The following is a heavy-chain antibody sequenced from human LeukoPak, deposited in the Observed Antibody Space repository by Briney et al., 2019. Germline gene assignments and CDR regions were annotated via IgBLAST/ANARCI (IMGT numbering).Heavy chain of an antibody. CDR2: ISWDGGST. CDR1: GFTFDDYA. V-gene: IGHV3-43D*03. J-gene: IGHJ4*02. D-gene: IGHD4-17*01. CDR3: AKDMRVRGYGDPEIDY. Sequence: PGGSLRLSCAASGFTFDDYAMHWVRQAPGKGLEWVSLISWDGGSTYYADSVKGRFTISRDNSKNSLYLQMNSLRAEDTALYYCAKDMRVRGYGDPEIDYWGQGTLVTVSS.